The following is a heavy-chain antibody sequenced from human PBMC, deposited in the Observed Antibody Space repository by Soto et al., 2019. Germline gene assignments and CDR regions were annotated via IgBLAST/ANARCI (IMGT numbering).Heavy chain of an antibody. CDR3: AQGPYSFDSRGSFPHNFDY. J-gene: IGHJ4*02. CDR1: GGTFSSYA. CDR2: IIPIFGSP. D-gene: IGHD3-22*01. Sequence: QVHLVQSGAEVKKPGSSVKVSCKASGGTFSSYAISWVRQAPGQGLEWMGGIIPIFGSPNYAQKFQGRVTITADESTRTAYMELSSLRSEDTAVFYCAQGPYSFDSRGSFPHNFDYWGQGTLVTVSS. V-gene: IGHV1-69*01.